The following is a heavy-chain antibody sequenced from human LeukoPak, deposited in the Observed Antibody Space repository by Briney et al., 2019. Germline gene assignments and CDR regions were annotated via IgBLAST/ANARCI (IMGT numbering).Heavy chain of an antibody. CDR3: ATFDYYGPDY. V-gene: IGHV4-59*01. CDR1: GGSISSYY. CDR2: IYYSGST. J-gene: IGHJ4*02. D-gene: IGHD4-17*01. Sequence: SETLSLTCTVSGGSISSYYWSWIRQPPGKGLEWIGYIYYSGSTNYNPSLKSRVTISVDTSKNQFSLKLSSVTAADTAVYYCATFDYYGPDYWGQGTLVTVSS.